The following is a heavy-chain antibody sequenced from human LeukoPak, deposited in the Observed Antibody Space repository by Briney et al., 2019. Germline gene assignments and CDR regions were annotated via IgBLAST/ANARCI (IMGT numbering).Heavy chain of an antibody. CDR1: GYTFTGYY. D-gene: IGHD6-6*01. Sequence: GASVKVSCKASGYTFTGYYIHWVRQAPGQGLEWMGWINPNSGGTNYAQKFQGRVTMTRDTSISTAYMELSRLRSDDTAVYYCARDLQQLVRGYFDYWGQGTLVTVSS. CDR2: INPNSGGT. V-gene: IGHV1-2*02. J-gene: IGHJ4*02. CDR3: ARDLQQLVRGYFDY.